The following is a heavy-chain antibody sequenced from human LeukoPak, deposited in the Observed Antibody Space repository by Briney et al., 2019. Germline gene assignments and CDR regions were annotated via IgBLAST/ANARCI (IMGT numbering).Heavy chain of an antibody. CDR3: ATGPSGSSGYIDY. D-gene: IGHD3-22*01. CDR2: IYPGDSDT. Sequence: TGESLKISCKGSGYLFSNYWIAWVRQMPGKGLEWVGIIYPGDSDTRYSPSFQGQVTISADKSISTAYLQWSSLKASDTAMYYCATGPSGSSGYIDYWGQGTLVTVSS. V-gene: IGHV5-51*01. J-gene: IGHJ4*02. CDR1: GYLFSNYW.